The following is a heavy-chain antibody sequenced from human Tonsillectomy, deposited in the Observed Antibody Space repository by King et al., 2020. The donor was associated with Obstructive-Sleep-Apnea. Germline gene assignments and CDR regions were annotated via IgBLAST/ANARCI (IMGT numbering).Heavy chain of an antibody. Sequence: QLVQSGGGLVKPGGSLRLSCAASGFTFSSYSLNWVRQAPGKGLEWVSSISSSSSYIYYADSVKGRFTISRDNAKNSLYLQMNSLRAEDTAVYYCARTPEYCTNGVCYYYYGMDVWGQGTTVTVSS. V-gene: IGHV3-21*01. J-gene: IGHJ6*02. D-gene: IGHD2-8*01. CDR1: GFTFSSYS. CDR3: ARTPEYCTNGVCYYYYGMDV. CDR2: ISSSSSYI.